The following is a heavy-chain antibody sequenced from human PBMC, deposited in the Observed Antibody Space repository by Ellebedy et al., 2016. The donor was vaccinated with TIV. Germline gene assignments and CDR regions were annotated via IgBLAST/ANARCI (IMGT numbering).Heavy chain of an antibody. CDR3: ARVRTFGVAGRGLDY. V-gene: IGHV1-69*06. CDR2: IIPIFGTA. J-gene: IGHJ4*02. D-gene: IGHD6-19*01. CDR1: GYTFTSYD. Sequence: SVKVSXKASGYTFTSYDINWVRQATGQGLEWMGGIIPIFGTANYAQKFQGRVTITADKSTSTAYMELSSLRSEDTAVYYCARVRTFGVAGRGLDYWGQGTLVTVSS.